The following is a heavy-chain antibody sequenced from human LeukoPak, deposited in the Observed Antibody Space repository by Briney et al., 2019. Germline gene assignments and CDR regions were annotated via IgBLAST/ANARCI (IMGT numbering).Heavy chain of an antibody. CDR3: ARARSWSRHNWFDP. CDR1: GYTFTSYD. V-gene: IGHV1-8*01. J-gene: IGHJ5*02. Sequence: ASVKVSCKASGYTFTSYDINWVRPATGQGLEWMGWMNPNSGNTGYAQKFQGRVTMTRNTSISTAYMELSSLRSEDTAVYYCARARSWSRHNWFDPWGQGTLVTVSS. D-gene: IGHD2-15*01. CDR2: MNPNSGNT.